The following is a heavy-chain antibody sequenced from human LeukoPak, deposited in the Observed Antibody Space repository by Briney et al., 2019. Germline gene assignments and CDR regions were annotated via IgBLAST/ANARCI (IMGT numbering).Heavy chain of an antibody. J-gene: IGHJ4*02. CDR2: IIPIFGTA. V-gene: IGHV1-69*05. CDR1: GGTFSSYA. CDR3: ARAYSGYRDFDY. D-gene: IGHD5-12*01. Sequence: SVKVSCKASGGTFSSYAISWVRQAPGQGLEWMGGIIPIFGTANYAQTFQGRVTITTDESTSTAYMELSSLRSEDTAVYYCARAYSGYRDFDYWGQGTLVTVSS.